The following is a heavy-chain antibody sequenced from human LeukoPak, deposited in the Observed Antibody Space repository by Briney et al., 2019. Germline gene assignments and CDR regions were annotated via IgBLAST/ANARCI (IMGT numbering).Heavy chain of an antibody. CDR1: GFTFSSYS. J-gene: IGHJ4*02. Sequence: GGSLRLSCAASGFTFSSYSMNWARQAPGKGLEWVSSISSSTSYIYYADSVKGRFTISRDNAKNTLYLQMNSLRAEDTAVYYCARSISGSYGYWGQGTLVTVSS. V-gene: IGHV3-21*01. CDR2: ISSSTSYI. D-gene: IGHD3-16*01. CDR3: ARSISGSYGY.